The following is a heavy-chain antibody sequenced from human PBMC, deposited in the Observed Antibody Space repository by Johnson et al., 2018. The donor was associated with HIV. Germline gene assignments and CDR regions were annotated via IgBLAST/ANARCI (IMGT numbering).Heavy chain of an antibody. CDR2: INSGGGT. D-gene: IGHD5-24*01. J-gene: IGHJ3*01. V-gene: IGHV3-66*01. CDR3: ARGCRDGYTCDVFDV. CDR1: GLTVSSNY. Sequence: VQLVESGGGLVQPGGSLRLSSAASGLTVSSNYMTWVRQGPGKGLEWVSVINSGGGTYYADSVTGRFTISRDNSKNTLYLQMNSLRAEDTAVYFCARGCRDGYTCDVFDVWGQGTMVTVSS.